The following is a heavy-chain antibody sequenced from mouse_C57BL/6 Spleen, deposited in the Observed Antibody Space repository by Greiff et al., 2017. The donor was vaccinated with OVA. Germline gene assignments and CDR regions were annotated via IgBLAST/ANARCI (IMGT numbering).Heavy chain of an antibody. CDR3: ASYYGSSLYAMDY. J-gene: IGHJ4*01. CDR2: IDPEDGET. D-gene: IGHD1-1*01. Sequence: VQLKESGAELVKPGASVKLSCTASGFNIKDYYMHWVKQRTEQGLEWIGRIDPEDGETKYAPKFQGKATITADTSSNTAYLQLSSLTSEDTAVYYCASYYGSSLYAMDYWGQGTSVTVSS. V-gene: IGHV14-2*01. CDR1: GFNIKDYY.